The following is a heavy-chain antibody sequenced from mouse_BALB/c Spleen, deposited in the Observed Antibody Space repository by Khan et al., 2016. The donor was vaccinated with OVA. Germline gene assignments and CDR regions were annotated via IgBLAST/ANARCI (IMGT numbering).Heavy chain of an antibody. CDR2: INTYTGEP. CDR1: GYTFTNYG. V-gene: IGHV9-3-1*01. CDR3: ARPPFFSYVMAY. Sequence: QIQLVQSGPELKKPGETVKISCKASGYTFTNYGMNWVKQAPGKGLKWMGWINTYTGEPTYTDDFKGRFAFSLETSASTAYLQINNLKNEDTATYFWARPPFFSYVMAYWGQGTSVNVAS. J-gene: IGHJ4*01.